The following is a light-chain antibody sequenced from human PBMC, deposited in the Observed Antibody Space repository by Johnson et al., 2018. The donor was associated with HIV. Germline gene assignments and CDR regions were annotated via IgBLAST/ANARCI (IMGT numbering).Light chain of an antibody. V-gene: IGLV1-51*01. Sequence: QSVLTQPPSVSAAPGQKVTISCSGSNSNIGNNYVSWYQQFPGTAPKLLIYDNNKRPSGIPDRFSGSKSGTSATLGITGLQTGDEADYYCGTWDSSLSAGVFGNGTKVTVL. CDR1: NSNIGNNY. CDR3: GTWDSSLSAGV. CDR2: DNN. J-gene: IGLJ1*01.